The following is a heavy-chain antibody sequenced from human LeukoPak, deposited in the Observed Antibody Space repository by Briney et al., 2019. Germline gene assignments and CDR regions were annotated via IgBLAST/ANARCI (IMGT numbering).Heavy chain of an antibody. D-gene: IGHD1-1*01. Sequence: SETLSLTCAVYGGSFSGYYWSWIRQPPGKGLEWIGEINHSGSTNYNPSLKSRVTISVDTSKNQFSLKLSSVTAADPAVYYCATGPATTVEHNYYYGMDFWGQGTTVTVSS. CDR1: GGSFSGYY. V-gene: IGHV4-34*01. CDR2: INHSGST. J-gene: IGHJ6*02. CDR3: ATGPATTVEHNYYYGMDF.